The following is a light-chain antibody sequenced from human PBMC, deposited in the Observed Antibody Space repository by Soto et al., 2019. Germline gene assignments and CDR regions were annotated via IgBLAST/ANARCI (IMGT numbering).Light chain of an antibody. J-gene: IGLJ1*01. CDR1: SSDIGDYNF. CDR2: GVS. Sequence: QSALTQPASVSGSPAQSITLSCTGSSSDIGDYNFVSWYQQHPGKAPKLMIYGVSLRPSGVSDRFSGSKSGNTASLTISGLQAEDEADYYCSSYTSTSPPFLFGTGTKLTVL. V-gene: IGLV2-14*01. CDR3: SSYTSTSPPFL.